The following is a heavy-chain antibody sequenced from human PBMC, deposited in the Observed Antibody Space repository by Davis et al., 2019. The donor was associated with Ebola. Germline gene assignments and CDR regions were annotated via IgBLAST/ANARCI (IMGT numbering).Heavy chain of an antibody. D-gene: IGHD3-10*01. CDR2: IYSSGST. V-gene: IGHV4-34*01. Sequence: MPSETLSLTCTIYGGSFSGYYWSWIRQPPGKGLEWIGNIYSSGSTYYNPSLKSRVTISVDTSKNQFSLKLSSVTAADTAMYYCARGHSYGSMVYGMDVWGQGTTVTVSS. CDR3: ARGHSYGSMVYGMDV. J-gene: IGHJ6*02. CDR1: GGSFSGYY.